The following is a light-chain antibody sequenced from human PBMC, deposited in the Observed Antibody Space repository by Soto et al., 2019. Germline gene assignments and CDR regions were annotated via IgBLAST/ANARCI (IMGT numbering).Light chain of an antibody. CDR2: GTS. CDR3: QQSINWPRP. J-gene: IGKJ1*01. Sequence: EVGMTQSPATLSVSPGERATLSCRASQSVSSYLAWFQQKPGQAPRLLIYGTSTRATGIPARFSGSGSGTEFTLTISSLQSEDFAVYYCQQSINWPRPFGQGTKAAIK. V-gene: IGKV3D-15*01. CDR1: QSVSSY.